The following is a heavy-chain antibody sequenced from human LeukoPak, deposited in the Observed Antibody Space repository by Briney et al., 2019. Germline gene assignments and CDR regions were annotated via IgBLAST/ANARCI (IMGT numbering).Heavy chain of an antibody. Sequence: SETLSLTCTVSGGSISSGDYYWSWIRQPPGKGLEWIGYIYYSGSTYYNPSLKSRVTISVDTSKNQFSLKLSSVTAADTAVYYCASLHPWLPHDYWGQGTLVTVSS. D-gene: IGHD3-9*01. CDR1: GGSISSGDYY. J-gene: IGHJ4*02. V-gene: IGHV4-30-4*01. CDR3: ASLHPWLPHDY. CDR2: IYYSGST.